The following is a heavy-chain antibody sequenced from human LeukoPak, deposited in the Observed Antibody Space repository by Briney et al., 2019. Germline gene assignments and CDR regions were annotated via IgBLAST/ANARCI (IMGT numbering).Heavy chain of an antibody. V-gene: IGHV4-4*02. D-gene: IGHD6-13*01. Sequence: AGTLSLTCAVSGGSISSSNWWSWVRQPPGKGLEWIGEIYHSGSTNYNPSLKSRLSFSLDTSKNHFSLNLHSVTAADTAVYYCAREDDTIADNTFDIWGQGTMVTVSS. CDR1: GGSISSSNW. CDR3: AREDDTIADNTFDI. J-gene: IGHJ3*02. CDR2: IYHSGST.